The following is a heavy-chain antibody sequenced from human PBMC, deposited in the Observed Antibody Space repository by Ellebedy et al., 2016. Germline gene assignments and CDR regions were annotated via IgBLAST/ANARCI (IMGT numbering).Heavy chain of an antibody. D-gene: IGHD6-6*01. V-gene: IGHV3-33*03. CDR2: IWFDGSNK. Sequence: GESLKISCAASRFSFSGYTMNWVRQAPGKGMEWLAVIWFDGSNKYYGDSVKGRFTISRDNSKNTLLLQMNSLRVEDTAVYYCVKGGTQTNIVLDYWGQGTVVTVSS. CDR1: RFSFSGYT. J-gene: IGHJ4*02. CDR3: VKGGTQTNIVLDY.